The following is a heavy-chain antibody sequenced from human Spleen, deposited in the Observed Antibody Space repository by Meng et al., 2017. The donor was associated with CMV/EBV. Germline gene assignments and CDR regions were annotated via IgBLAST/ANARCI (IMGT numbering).Heavy chain of an antibody. CDR2: ISAYNGNT. J-gene: IGHJ6*02. V-gene: IGHV1-18*01. Sequence: ASVKVSCKASGYTFTSYGISWVRQAPGQGLEWMGWISAYNGNTNYAQKLQGRVTMTTDTSTGTAYMEVRSLKSDDTALYYCARGAVELERGDYYGMDVWGQGTTVTVSS. D-gene: IGHD1-1*01. CDR1: GYTFTSYG. CDR3: ARGAVELERGDYYGMDV.